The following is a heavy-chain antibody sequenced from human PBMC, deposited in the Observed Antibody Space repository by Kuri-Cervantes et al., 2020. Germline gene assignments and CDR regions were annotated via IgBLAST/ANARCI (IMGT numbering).Heavy chain of an antibody. CDR2: IYYSGST. CDR3: ARTSHYSFDY. Sequence: SETLSLTCTVSGGSISPYYWSWIRQPPGKGLEWIGYIYYSGSTNYNPSLKGRVTISVDTSKNQFSLKLSSVTAADTAVYYCARTSHYSFDYWGQGTLVTVSS. V-gene: IGHV4-59*01. CDR1: GGSISPYY. J-gene: IGHJ4*02.